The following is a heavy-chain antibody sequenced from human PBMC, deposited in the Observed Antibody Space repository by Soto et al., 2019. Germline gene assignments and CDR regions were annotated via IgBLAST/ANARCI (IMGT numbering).Heavy chain of an antibody. V-gene: IGHV4-61*01. Sequence: PSETLSLTCTVSGGSVSSGSYYWSWIRQPPGKGLEWIGYIYYSGSTNYNPSLKSRVTISQDTSSNQFSLTMNSVSASDTAVYYCARDWGPYWFDSWGQGILVTVSS. J-gene: IGHJ5*01. CDR1: GGSVSSGSYY. CDR2: IYYSGST. D-gene: IGHD3-16*01. CDR3: ARDWGPYWFDS.